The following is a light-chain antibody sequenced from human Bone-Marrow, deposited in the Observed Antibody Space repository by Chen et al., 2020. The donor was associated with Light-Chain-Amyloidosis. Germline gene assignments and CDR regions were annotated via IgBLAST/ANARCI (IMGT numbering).Light chain of an antibody. J-gene: IGLJ3*02. CDR1: SSDVGAYTY. CDR3: SSYAGTYTWV. V-gene: IGLV2-11*01. CDR2: DVN. Sequence: QSALTQPRSVSGSLGRSVTISCTGTSSDVGAYTYVSWYQQHPGKAPKLIIYDVNKQPSGVPDRFSGSQSGSTASLTISRLQADDESDYFCSSYAGTYTWVFGGGTKLTVL.